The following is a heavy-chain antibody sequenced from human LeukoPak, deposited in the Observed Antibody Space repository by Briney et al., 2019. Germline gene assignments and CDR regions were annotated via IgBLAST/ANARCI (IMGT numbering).Heavy chain of an antibody. J-gene: IGHJ4*02. V-gene: IGHV3-23*01. CDR2: ISGSGGST. Sequence: GGSLRLSCAASGFTFSSNGMSWVRQAPGKGLEWVAAISGSGGSTYYADSVKGRFTISRDNSRNTLDLQMNSLRADDTAVYYCAKEGSGTVTFPYYFDYWGQGTLVTVSS. CDR1: GFTFSSNG. CDR3: AKEGSGTVTFPYYFDY. D-gene: IGHD4-11*01.